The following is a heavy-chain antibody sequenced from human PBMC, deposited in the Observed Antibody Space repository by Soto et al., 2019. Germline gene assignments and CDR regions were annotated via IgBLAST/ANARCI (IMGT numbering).Heavy chain of an antibody. CDR1: GFTFSSYG. D-gene: IGHD1-26*01. Sequence: VQLVESGGGVVQPGRSLRLSCAASGFTFSSYGMHWVRQAPGKGLEWVAVISYDGSNKYYADSVKGRFTISRDNSKNTLYLQMNSLRAEDTAVYYCAKVGRVGATIGWFDPWGQGTLVTVSS. CDR3: AKVGRVGATIGWFDP. J-gene: IGHJ5*02. V-gene: IGHV3-30*18. CDR2: ISYDGSNK.